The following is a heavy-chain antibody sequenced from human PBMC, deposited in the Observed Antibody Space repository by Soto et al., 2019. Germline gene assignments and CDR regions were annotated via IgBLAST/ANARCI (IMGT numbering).Heavy chain of an antibody. J-gene: IGHJ3*02. V-gene: IGHV4-31*03. CDR2: IYYSGST. Sequence: SETLSLTCTVSGGSISSGGYYWSWIRQHPGKGLEWIGYIYYSGSTYYNPSLKSRVTISVDTSKNQFSLKLSSVTAADTAVYYCARGITIFGVAPNDAFVIWGQGTMVTVSS. CDR3: ARGITIFGVAPNDAFVI. D-gene: IGHD3-3*01. CDR1: GGSISSGGYY.